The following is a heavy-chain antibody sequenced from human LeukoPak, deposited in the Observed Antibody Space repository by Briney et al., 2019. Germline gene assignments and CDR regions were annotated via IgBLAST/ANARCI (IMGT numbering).Heavy chain of an antibody. D-gene: IGHD5-18*01. CDR1: GFTFSNYA. J-gene: IGHJ4*02. CDR3: AKSFLGFSYGKIDS. CDR2: IRGSDFNT. V-gene: IGHV3-23*01. Sequence: TGRSLRLSCAASGFTFSNYAMNWVRQAPGKGLEWVSAIRGSDFNTYYADSVKGRFTISRDNPKNTLYLQMNSLRAEETAVYYCAKSFLGFSYGKIDSWGQGTLVTVSS.